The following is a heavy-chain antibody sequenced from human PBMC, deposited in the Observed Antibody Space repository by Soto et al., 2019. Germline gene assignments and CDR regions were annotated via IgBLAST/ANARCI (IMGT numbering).Heavy chain of an antibody. CDR3: AREKLTADNWFDP. V-gene: IGHV1-2*02. D-gene: IGHD1-1*01. CDR1: GYTFTGYY. CDR2: INPNSGGT. Sequence: GASVKVSCKASGYTFTGYYMHWVRQAPGQGLEWMGWINPNSGGTNYAQKFQGRVTMTRDTSISTAYMELSRLRSDDTAVYYCAREKLTADNWFDPWGQGTLVTVSS. J-gene: IGHJ5*02.